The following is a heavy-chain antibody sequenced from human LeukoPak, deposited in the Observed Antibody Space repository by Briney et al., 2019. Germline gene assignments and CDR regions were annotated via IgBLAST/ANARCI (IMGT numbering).Heavy chain of an antibody. J-gene: IGHJ6*03. CDR1: GFAFTNYV. CDR2: ISGSGSST. CDR3: AKGPNSDFWSGYSHYMDV. D-gene: IGHD3-3*01. Sequence: GGSLRLSCAASGFAFTNYVMNWVRQAPGKGLEWVSGISGSGSSTYYAASVRGRFTISRDSSKNTVFLQMSSLRAEDTAAYYCAKGPNSDFWSGYSHYMDVWGKGTTAIVPS. V-gene: IGHV3-23*01.